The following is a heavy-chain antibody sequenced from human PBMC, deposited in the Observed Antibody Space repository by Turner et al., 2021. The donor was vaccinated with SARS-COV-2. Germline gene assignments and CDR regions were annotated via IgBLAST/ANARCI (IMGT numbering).Heavy chain of an antibody. D-gene: IGHD3-3*01. Sequence: EVQLVESGGGLVKPGGSLRLSCAASGFTFSTYNMNWVRQAPGKGLEWVSSISRSSSFIYYADSVKGRFTISRDNAKNSLYPQMNSLRAEDTAVYYCARDLGGYHDFWNGYYTSGFDYWGQGTLVTVSS. J-gene: IGHJ4*02. V-gene: IGHV3-21*01. CDR2: ISRSSSFI. CDR1: GFTFSTYN. CDR3: ARDLGGYHDFWNGYYTSGFDY.